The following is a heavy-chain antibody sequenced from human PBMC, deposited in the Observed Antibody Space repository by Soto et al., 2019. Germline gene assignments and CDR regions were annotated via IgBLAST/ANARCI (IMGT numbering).Heavy chain of an antibody. CDR1: GGTFSSYA. Sequence: ASVKVSCKASGGTFSSYAISWVRQAPGQGLEWMGGIIPIFGTANYAQKFQGRVTITADESTSTAYMELSSLRSEDTAVYYCARVQFGDSKYYFDYWGQGTLVTVSS. CDR3: ARVQFGDSKYYFDY. J-gene: IGHJ4*02. D-gene: IGHD4-17*01. V-gene: IGHV1-69*13. CDR2: IIPIFGTA.